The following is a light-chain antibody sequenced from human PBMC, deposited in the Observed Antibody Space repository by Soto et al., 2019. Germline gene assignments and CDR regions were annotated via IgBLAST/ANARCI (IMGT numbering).Light chain of an antibody. Sequence: IGLTHSPRTLSLTPLERATLSFRASQIVNSRLSWYQHKPGQAPRLLISGASSRATGIPDRFSGSGSATDFTLTISRLEPEDFALYYCQHYGRSPRTFGQGTKVDIK. CDR1: QIVNSR. J-gene: IGKJ1*01. CDR2: GAS. V-gene: IGKV3-20*01. CDR3: QHYGRSPRT.